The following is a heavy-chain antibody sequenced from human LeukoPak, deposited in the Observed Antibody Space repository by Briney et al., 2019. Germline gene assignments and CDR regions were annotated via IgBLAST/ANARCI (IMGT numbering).Heavy chain of an antibody. D-gene: IGHD3-22*01. Sequence: ASVKVSCKASGYTFTSYGISLVRQAPGQGLEWMGWISAYNGNTNYAQKLQGRVTMTTDTSTSTAYVELRSLRSDDTAVYYCARNSSGNDYWGQGTLVTVSS. CDR3: ARNSSGNDY. CDR1: GYTFTSYG. J-gene: IGHJ4*02. CDR2: ISAYNGNT. V-gene: IGHV1-18*01.